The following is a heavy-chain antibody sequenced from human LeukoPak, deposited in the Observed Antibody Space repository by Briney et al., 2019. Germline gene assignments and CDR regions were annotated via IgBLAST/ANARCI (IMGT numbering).Heavy chain of an antibody. V-gene: IGHV4-39*01. Sequence: SETLPLTCTVSGGSITNSSYYWGWIRQPPGKGLEWIGSIYYSGSTYYNPSLKSRVTISVDTSKNQFSLKLSSVTAADTAVYYCARGYYDISVDPPTIDYWGQGTLVTVSS. CDR3: ARGYYDISVDPPTIDY. J-gene: IGHJ4*02. CDR2: IYYSGST. CDR1: GGSITNSSYY. D-gene: IGHD3-9*01.